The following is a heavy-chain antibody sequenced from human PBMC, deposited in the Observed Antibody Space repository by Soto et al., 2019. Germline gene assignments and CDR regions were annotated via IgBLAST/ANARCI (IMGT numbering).Heavy chain of an antibody. J-gene: IGHJ4*02. Sequence: SETLSLTCTVSGGSISSGGYYWSWIRQHPGKGLEWIGYIYYSGSTNYSPSLKSRVTIPVDTSKNQFSLKLSSVTAADTAVYYCARAKFEFGSSSGGILDYWGQGTLVTVSS. D-gene: IGHD6-6*01. CDR2: IYYSGST. V-gene: IGHV4-61*08. CDR3: ARAKFEFGSSSGGILDY. CDR1: GGSISSGGYY.